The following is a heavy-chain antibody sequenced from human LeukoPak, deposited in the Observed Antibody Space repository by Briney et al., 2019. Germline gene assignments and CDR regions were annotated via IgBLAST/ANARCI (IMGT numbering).Heavy chain of an antibody. Sequence: GGSLRLSCAASGFTFDDYGMSWVRQAPGKGLEWVANIKQDGSEKYYVDSVKGRFTISRDNAKNSLYLQMNSLRAEDTAVYYCARDRMGVYFDYWGQGTLVTVSS. D-gene: IGHD3-16*01. CDR3: ARDRMGVYFDY. CDR1: GFTFDDYG. CDR2: IKQDGSEK. V-gene: IGHV3-7*01. J-gene: IGHJ4*02.